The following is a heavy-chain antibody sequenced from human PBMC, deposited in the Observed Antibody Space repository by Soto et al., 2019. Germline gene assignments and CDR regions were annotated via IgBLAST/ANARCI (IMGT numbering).Heavy chain of an antibody. D-gene: IGHD2-2*01. V-gene: IGHV4-31*03. J-gene: IGHJ6*02. CDR1: GASITSGNYY. CDR3: VREGVYCSSTSCYPF. Sequence: PSETLSLTCTVSGASITSGNYYWSWIRQHPGKGLEWIGYIYYSGSTYYNPSLKSRVAISIDTSKNHFSLRLSSVTAADTAVYYCVREGVYCSSTSCYPFWGQGTTVTVSS. CDR2: IYYSGST.